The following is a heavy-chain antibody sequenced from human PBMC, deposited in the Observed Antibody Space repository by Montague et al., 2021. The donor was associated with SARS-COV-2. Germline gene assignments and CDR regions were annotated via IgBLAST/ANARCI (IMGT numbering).Heavy chain of an antibody. CDR3: ARRENSYGWGD. D-gene: IGHD3-10*01. CDR2: VDYSGNT. CDR1: GGPISGSSYY. Sequence: SETLSLTCTVTGGPISGSSYYWGWIRQAPGKGLEGIACVDYSGNTYYSPSLKSRITISTDTSKNQFSLKLKSVTAADTGLYYCARRENSYGWGDWGQGTLVTVSS. V-gene: IGHV4-39*01. J-gene: IGHJ4*02.